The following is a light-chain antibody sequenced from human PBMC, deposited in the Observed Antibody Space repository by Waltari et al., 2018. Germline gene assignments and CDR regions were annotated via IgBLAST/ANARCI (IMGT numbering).Light chain of an antibody. CDR2: DAS. V-gene: IGKV3-11*01. CDR3: QHRDK. Sequence: EVVLTKSPATLSLSPGEGATLSCGASQTVSNYLAWYQLKPGQAPRLLIYDASNRATGIPARFSGSGSGTDFTLTISSLEPEDFAVYYCQHRDKFGQGTRLEIK. CDR1: QTVSNY. J-gene: IGKJ5*01.